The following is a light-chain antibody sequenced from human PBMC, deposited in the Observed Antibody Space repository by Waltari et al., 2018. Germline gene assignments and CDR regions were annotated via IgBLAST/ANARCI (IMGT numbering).Light chain of an antibody. CDR2: SNN. CDR1: SSNIGSNT. CDR3: AAWDDSLNGVV. V-gene: IGLV1-44*01. Sequence: QSVLTQPPSASGTPGQRVTIFCSGSSSNIGSNTVTWYQPLPGTAPNLLIYSNNQRPSGVPDRFSGSKSGTSASLAISGLQSEDEADYYCAAWDDSLNGVVFGGGTKLTVL. J-gene: IGLJ2*01.